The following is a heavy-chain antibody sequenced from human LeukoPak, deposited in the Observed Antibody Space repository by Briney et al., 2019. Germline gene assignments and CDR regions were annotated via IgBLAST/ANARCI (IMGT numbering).Heavy chain of an antibody. CDR1: GGSIGSSSYY. Sequence: SETLSLTCTVSGGSIGSSSYYWGWIRQLPGKGLEWIGSIYYSGSTYYNPSLKSRVTISVDTSKNQFSLKLSSVTAADTAVYYCARHKDWWLRYFDYWGQGTLVTVSS. V-gene: IGHV4-39*01. CDR2: IYYSGST. CDR3: ARHKDWWLRYFDY. D-gene: IGHD5-12*01. J-gene: IGHJ4*02.